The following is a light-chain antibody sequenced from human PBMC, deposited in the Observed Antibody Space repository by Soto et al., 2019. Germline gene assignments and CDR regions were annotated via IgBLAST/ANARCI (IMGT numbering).Light chain of an antibody. V-gene: IGKV1-5*03. CDR2: MAS. CDR3: QHHDTYSPSWP. Sequence: DIQMTQSPSTLSASVGDRVTITCRASQNINRYLAWYQQKPGKAPKLLIYMASSLESEVPSRFSGSGSGTEFTLTISSRQPDDFATYYCQHHDTYSPSWPFGQGTKVEI. J-gene: IGKJ1*01. CDR1: QNINRY.